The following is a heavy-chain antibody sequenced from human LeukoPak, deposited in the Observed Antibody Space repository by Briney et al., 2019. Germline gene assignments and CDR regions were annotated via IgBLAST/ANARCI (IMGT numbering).Heavy chain of an antibody. CDR1: GYTFTNYW. CDR2: IYPGDSDT. J-gene: IGHJ6*02. V-gene: IGHV5-51*01. Sequence: GESLKISCKGSGYTFTNYWIGWVRQMPGKGLEWMAMIYPGDSDTRYRPSFQGQVTISADKSISTAYLQWSSLKASDTAMYYCVPQGSGSYPPIMGYYGMDVWGQGTTVTVSS. D-gene: IGHD3-10*01. CDR3: VPQGSGSYPPIMGYYGMDV.